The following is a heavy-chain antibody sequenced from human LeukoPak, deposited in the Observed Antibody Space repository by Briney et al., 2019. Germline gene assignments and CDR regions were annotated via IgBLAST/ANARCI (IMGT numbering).Heavy chain of an antibody. V-gene: IGHV3-72*01. J-gene: IGHJ4*02. D-gene: IGHD2/OR15-2a*01. CDR2: NRSKADSYTT. CDR1: GFTFSDHY. Sequence: SGGSLRLSCAASGFTFSDHYMDWVRQAPGKGLEWVGRNRSKADSYTTEYAASVKGRFTISRDDAKNSLYLQMNSLKTEDTAMYYCTRGNTYVDTRIKIDYWGQGTLVTVSS. CDR3: TRGNTYVDTRIKIDY.